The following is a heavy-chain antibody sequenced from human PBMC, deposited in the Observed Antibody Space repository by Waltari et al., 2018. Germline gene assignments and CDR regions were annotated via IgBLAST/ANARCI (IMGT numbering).Heavy chain of an antibody. Sequence: EVQLVESGGGLVQPGGSLRLACAASGFTVGNNQMSWVRQAPGKGVEWFPLSYSAGSTDYAESVKGRFTISGDSSKNTLYLQMNSLSAEDTAVYYCARKTDTVIRGLWGDVWGQGTTVTVSS. CDR1: GFTVGNNQ. J-gene: IGHJ6*02. CDR2: SYSAGST. D-gene: IGHD3-10*01. V-gene: IGHV3-66*02. CDR3: ARKTDTVIRGLWGDV.